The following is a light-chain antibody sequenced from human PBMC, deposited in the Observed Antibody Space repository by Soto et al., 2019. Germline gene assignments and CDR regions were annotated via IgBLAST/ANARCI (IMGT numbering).Light chain of an antibody. Sequence: QSVLTQPASVSGSPGQSITISCTGTSSDVGGYNYVSWYQQHPGKAPKLMIYEVSNRPSGVSNRFSGSKSGNTASLTISGLQAVDDADYYCTSYTSISLYVFGTGTKVTGL. V-gene: IGLV2-14*01. CDR3: TSYTSISLYV. CDR1: SSDVGGYNY. CDR2: EVS. J-gene: IGLJ1*01.